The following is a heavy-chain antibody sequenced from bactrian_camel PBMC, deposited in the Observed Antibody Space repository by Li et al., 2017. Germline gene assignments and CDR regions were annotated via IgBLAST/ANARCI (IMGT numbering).Heavy chain of an antibody. CDR2: IDAEGET. Sequence: VQLVESGGGEVQAGGSLTLSCMMSGDTVTTMGWFRQAPGKGREGVAAIDAEGETTYADSVKGRFPISLDNAKNSATLQMNILKLEDTAMYYCAAASGSVIWDRYGLLLRPGTYKYWGQGTQVTVS. J-gene: IGHJ4*01. V-gene: IGHV3S53*01. CDR1: GDTVTT. D-gene: IGHD2*01. CDR3: AAASGSVIWDRYGLLLRPGTYKY.